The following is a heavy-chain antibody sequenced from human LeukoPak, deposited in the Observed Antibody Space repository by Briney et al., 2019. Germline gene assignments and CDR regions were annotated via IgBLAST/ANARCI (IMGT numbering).Heavy chain of an antibody. CDR1: GYTFTSYD. V-gene: IGHV1-8*01. D-gene: IGHD2-15*01. J-gene: IGHJ4*02. CDR3: RQRSGGSCYGGGDYFDY. Sequence: ASVKVSCKASGYTFTSYDINWVRQATGQGLEWMGWMNPNSGNTGYAQRFQGRVTMTRNTSISTAYMELSSLRSEDTAVYLTRQRSGGSCYGGGDYFDYWGQGTLVTVSS. CDR2: MNPNSGNT.